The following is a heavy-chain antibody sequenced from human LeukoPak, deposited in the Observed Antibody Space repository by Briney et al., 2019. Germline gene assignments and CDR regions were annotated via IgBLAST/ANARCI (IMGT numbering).Heavy chain of an antibody. CDR1: GFTFSSYA. Sequence: GGSLRLSCAASGFTFSSYAMSWVRQAPGKGLEWVSYISSSSSTIYYADSVKGRFTISRDNAKNSLYLQMNSLRAEDTAVYYCAREGKVGATHTYLFDYWGQGTLVTVSS. D-gene: IGHD1-26*01. J-gene: IGHJ4*02. CDR3: AREGKVGATHTYLFDY. V-gene: IGHV3-48*04. CDR2: ISSSSSTI.